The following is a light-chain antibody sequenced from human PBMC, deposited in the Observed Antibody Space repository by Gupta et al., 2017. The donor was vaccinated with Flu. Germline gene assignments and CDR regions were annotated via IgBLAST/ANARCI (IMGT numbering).Light chain of an antibody. J-gene: IGKJ4*02. V-gene: IGKV1-39*01. CDR3: QQGYSIPQT. CDR1: QSVRNF. CDR2: AAS. Sequence: GDRVTITCRASQSVRNFLYWYHQKPGKAPKLLIYAASTLQGGVPSRFSGSGSGTDFTLTINSLQPEDFASYYCQQGYSIPQTFGRGTTVEIK.